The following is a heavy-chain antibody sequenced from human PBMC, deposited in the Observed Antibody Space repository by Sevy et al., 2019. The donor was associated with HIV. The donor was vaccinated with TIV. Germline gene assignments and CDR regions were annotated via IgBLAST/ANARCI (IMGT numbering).Heavy chain of an antibody. V-gene: IGHV3-30-3*01. CDR2: ISYEGSNK. Sequence: GGSLRLSCAASGFTLSSYAMHWVRQAPGKGLEWVAVISYEGSNKYYADSVKGRFTISRDNSKNTLYLQMNSLRAEDTTVYYCERDRPSLAYCGGDCYPVFDYWGQGTLVTVSS. CDR1: GFTLSSYA. J-gene: IGHJ4*02. D-gene: IGHD2-21*02. CDR3: ERDRPSLAYCGGDCYPVFDY.